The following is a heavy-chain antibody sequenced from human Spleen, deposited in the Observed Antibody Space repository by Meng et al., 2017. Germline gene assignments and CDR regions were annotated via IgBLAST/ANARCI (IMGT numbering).Heavy chain of an antibody. CDR1: GCPTRSINW. CDR2: IYHSGNT. V-gene: IGHV4-4*03. J-gene: IGHJ4*02. CDR3: ASGDITNFDY. Sequence: QGSGHGLLKPQGPLSLAVAVSGCPTRSINWWGCVRQPPGKGLEWIGEIYHSGNTTYNPSLKIRVTISVDKFKNQFSLKLSSVTAADTAVYYCASGDITNFDYWGQGTLVTVSS. D-gene: IGHD1-20*01.